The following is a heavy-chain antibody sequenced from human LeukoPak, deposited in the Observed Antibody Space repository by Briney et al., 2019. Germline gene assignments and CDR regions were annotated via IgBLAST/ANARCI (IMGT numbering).Heavy chain of an antibody. J-gene: IGHJ5*02. V-gene: IGHV4-31*03. CDR3: ARETAAGTGAWFDP. Sequence: PSQTLSLTCTVSGGSISSGGYYWSWIRQHPGKGLEWIGYIYYSGSTYYNPSLKSRVTISVDTSKNQFSLKLNSVTAADTAVYYCARETAAGTGAWFDPWGQGTLVTVSS. D-gene: IGHD6-13*01. CDR2: IYYSGST. CDR1: GGSISSGGYY.